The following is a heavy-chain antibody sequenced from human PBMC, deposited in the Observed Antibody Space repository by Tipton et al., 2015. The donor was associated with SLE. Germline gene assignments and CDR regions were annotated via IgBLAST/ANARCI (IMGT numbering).Heavy chain of an antibody. CDR1: GFTFSSYA. Sequence: QLVQSGGGVVQPGRPLRLSCAASGFTFSSYAMHWVRQAPGKGLEWVAVISYDGSNKYYADSVKGRFTISRDNAKNSLYLQMNSLRAEDTAVYYCARDRPAGGYYYYYGMDVWGQETTVTVSS. CDR2: ISYDGSNK. V-gene: IGHV3-30-3*01. CDR3: ARDRPAGGYYYYYGMDV. D-gene: IGHD2-15*01. J-gene: IGHJ6*02.